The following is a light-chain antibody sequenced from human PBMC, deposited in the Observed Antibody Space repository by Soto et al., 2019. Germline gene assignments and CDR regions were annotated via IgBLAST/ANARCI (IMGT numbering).Light chain of an antibody. CDR2: VNSDGSH. V-gene: IGLV4-69*01. CDR1: SGHSNNA. Sequence: QLVLTQSPSASASLGASVKLTCTLSSGHSNNAIAWHQQKPEKGPRYLMNVNSDGSHIKGDGIPDRFSGSSSGAERYLTISGLQSDDEADYYCQSWGTGIPVVFGGGTQLTVL. CDR3: QSWGTGIPVV. J-gene: IGLJ7*01.